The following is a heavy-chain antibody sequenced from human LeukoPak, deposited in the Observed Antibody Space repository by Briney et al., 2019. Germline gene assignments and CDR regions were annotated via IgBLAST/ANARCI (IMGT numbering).Heavy chain of an antibody. V-gene: IGHV3-48*03. CDR1: GFTFSSYE. D-gene: IGHD1-26*01. CDR2: ISSSGSTI. CDR3: ATWAFYHSLDV. J-gene: IGHJ6*02. Sequence: GGSLRLSCAASGFTFSSYEMNWVRQAPGKGLEWVSYISSSGSTIYYADSVKGRFTISRDNGKNSLYLQMNSLRSEDTALYYCATWAFYHSLDVWGQGTTVTVSS.